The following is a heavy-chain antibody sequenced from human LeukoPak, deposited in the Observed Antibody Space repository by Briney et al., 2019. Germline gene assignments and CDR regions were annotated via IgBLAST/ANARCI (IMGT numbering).Heavy chain of an antibody. D-gene: IGHD3-22*01. CDR3: ARGHSGYYYDSSGYDY. CDR1: GFTFSSYA. V-gene: IGHV3-7*01. Sequence: PGGSLRLSCAASGFTFSSYAMSWVRQAPGKGLEWVANIKQDGSEKYYVDSVKGRFTISRDNAKNSLYLQMNSLRAEDTAVYYCARGHSGYYYDSSGYDYWGQGTLVTVSS. J-gene: IGHJ4*02. CDR2: IKQDGSEK.